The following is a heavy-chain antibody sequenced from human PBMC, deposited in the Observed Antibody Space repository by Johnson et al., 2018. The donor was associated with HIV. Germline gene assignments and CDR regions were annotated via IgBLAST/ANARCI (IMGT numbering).Heavy chain of an antibody. CDR2: ISYDGSNK. D-gene: IGHD6-13*01. CDR1: GFTFSSYA. V-gene: IGHV3-30-3*01. Sequence: VQLVESGGGLVQPGGSLTLSCAASGFTFSSYAMHWVRQAPGKGLEWVAVISYDGSNKYYADSVKGRFTISRDNSKNTLYLQMNSLRAEDTAVYYCARGLGAAAGAFDIWGQGTMVTVSS. CDR3: ARGLGAAAGAFDI. J-gene: IGHJ3*02.